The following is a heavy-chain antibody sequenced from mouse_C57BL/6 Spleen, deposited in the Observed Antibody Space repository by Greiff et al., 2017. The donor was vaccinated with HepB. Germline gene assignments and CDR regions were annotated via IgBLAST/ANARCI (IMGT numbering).Heavy chain of an antibody. D-gene: IGHD1-1*01. V-gene: IGHV1-82*01. Sequence: VQGVESGPELVKPGASVKISCKASGYAFSSSWMNWVKQRPGKGLEWIGRIYPGDGDTNYNGKFKGKATLTADKSSSTAYMQLSSLTSEDSAVYFCARSYYYGSSSRYFDVWGTGTTVTVSS. CDR1: GYAFSSSW. J-gene: IGHJ1*03. CDR3: ARSYYYGSSSRYFDV. CDR2: IYPGDGDT.